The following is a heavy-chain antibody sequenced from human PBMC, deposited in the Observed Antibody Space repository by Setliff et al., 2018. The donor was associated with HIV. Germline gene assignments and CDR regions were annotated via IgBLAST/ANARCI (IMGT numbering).Heavy chain of an antibody. J-gene: IGHJ6*02. CDR1: GFSLSPFV. CDR2: IHQTGSET. V-gene: IGHV3-7*01. CDR3: ARRGDYYYYYAMDF. Sequence: PGGSLRLSCAASGFSLSPFVMSWVRQAPGKGLEWVANIHQTGSETYYVDSVKGRFTISRDNAKNSLYLQMNSLRAEDTAVYYCARRGDYYYYYAMDFWGQGTTVTVSS. D-gene: IGHD3-10*01.